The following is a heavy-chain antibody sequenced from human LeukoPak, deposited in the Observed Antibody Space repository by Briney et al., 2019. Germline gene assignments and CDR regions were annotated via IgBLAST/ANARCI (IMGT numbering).Heavy chain of an antibody. Sequence: ASVKVSCKVSGYTLTELSMHWVRQAPGKGLEWMGGFDPEDGETIYAQKFQGRVTMTEDTSTDTAYMELSSLRSEDTAVYYCARDPLAAYCGGDCYSGFDYWGQGTLVTVSS. D-gene: IGHD2-21*01. V-gene: IGHV1-24*01. CDR3: ARDPLAAYCGGDCYSGFDY. J-gene: IGHJ4*02. CDR2: FDPEDGET. CDR1: GYTLTELS.